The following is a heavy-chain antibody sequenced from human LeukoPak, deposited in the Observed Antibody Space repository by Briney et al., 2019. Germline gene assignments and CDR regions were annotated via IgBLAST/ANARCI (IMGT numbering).Heavy chain of an antibody. Sequence: SETLSLTCTVSGGSISSYYWSWIRQPPGKGLEWIGYIYYSGSTNYNPSLKSRVTISVDTSKNQFSLKLSSVTAADTAAYYCARSTTYYYDSRFGRFDPWGQGTLVTVSS. CDR2: IYYSGST. CDR1: GGSISSYY. D-gene: IGHD3-22*01. CDR3: ARSTTYYYDSRFGRFDP. J-gene: IGHJ5*02. V-gene: IGHV4-59*01.